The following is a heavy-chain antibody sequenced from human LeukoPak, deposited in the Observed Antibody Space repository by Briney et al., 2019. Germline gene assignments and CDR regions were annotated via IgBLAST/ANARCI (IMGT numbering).Heavy chain of an antibody. J-gene: IGHJ1*01. Sequence: ASVKVSCKASGYTFTSYDINWVRQATGQGLEWMGWISAYNGKTNYAQKLQGRITMTTDTSTNTAYMELRSLRSDDTAVYYCARADGWEAAAGTGGIRFQHWGQGTLVTVSS. D-gene: IGHD6-13*01. CDR1: GYTFTSYD. CDR2: ISAYNGKT. V-gene: IGHV1-18*01. CDR3: ARADGWEAAAGTGGIRFQH.